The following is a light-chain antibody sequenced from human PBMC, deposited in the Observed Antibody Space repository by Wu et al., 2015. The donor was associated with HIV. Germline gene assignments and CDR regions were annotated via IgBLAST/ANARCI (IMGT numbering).Light chain of an antibody. V-gene: IGKV1-39*01. CDR3: QQSSSTPYT. CDR1: QDINSY. Sequence: SSSCYSGSQENRVTITCRASQDINSYLNWYQQKPGKAPNLLIYAASTLESGVPSRFSGGGFGTVFTLTITSLQPEDLATYYCQQSSSTPYTFGQGTKLEIK. J-gene: IGKJ2*01. CDR2: AAS.